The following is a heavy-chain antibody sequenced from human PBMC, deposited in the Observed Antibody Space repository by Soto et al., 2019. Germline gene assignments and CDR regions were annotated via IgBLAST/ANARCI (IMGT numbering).Heavy chain of an antibody. J-gene: IGHJ4*02. V-gene: IGHV5-51*01. CDR1: GYTFSNYW. CDR3: ARSPVGGTDY. Sequence: GESLKISCKASGYTFSNYWIGWVRQMPGKGLEWMGIIYPGDSDTTYSPSFQGQVTISVDKLINTAYLQWSSLKASDTAMYYCARSPVGGTDYWGQGTLVTVSS. D-gene: IGHD1-26*01. CDR2: IYPGDSDT.